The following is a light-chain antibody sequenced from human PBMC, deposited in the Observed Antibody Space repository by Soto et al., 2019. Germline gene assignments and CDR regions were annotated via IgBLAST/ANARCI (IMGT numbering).Light chain of an antibody. CDR3: SSYTSCSTL. V-gene: IGLV2-14*01. CDR2: EVS. J-gene: IGLJ1*01. Sequence: QSALTQPASVSGSPGQSITISCTGTSXDVGSYNYVSWYQQHPGKAPKLMIYEVSDRPSGISSRFSGSKSGNTASLTISGLQTEDEADYYCSSYTSCSTLFGTGTKVTVL. CDR1: SXDVGSYNY.